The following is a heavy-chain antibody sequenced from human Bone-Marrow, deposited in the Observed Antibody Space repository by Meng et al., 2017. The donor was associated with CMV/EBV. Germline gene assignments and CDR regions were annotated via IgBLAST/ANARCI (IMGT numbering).Heavy chain of an antibody. V-gene: IGHV4-61*01. Sequence: GSLRLSCTASGGSVSSGSYYWSWIRQPPGKGLEWIGYIYYSGSTNYNPSLKSRVTISVDTSKNQFSLKLSSVTAADTAVYYCARAERTVTTSNYYYGMDVWGQGNTVPVSS. CDR2: IYYSGST. D-gene: IGHD4-17*01. CDR3: ARAERTVTTSNYYYGMDV. J-gene: IGHJ6*02. CDR1: GGSVSSGSYY.